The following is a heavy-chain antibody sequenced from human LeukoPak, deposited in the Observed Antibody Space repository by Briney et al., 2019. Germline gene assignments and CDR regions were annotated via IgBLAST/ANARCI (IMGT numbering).Heavy chain of an antibody. V-gene: IGHV4-38-2*01. CDR1: GYSISSGYY. J-gene: IGHJ4*02. D-gene: IGHD3-10*01. Sequence: SETLSLTCAVSGYSISSGYYWGWIRQPPGKGLEWIGSIYHSGSTYYNPSLKSRVTISVDTSKNQFSLKLSSVTAADTAVYYCARVHYYGSGSYYNGYYFDYWGQGTLVTVSS. CDR3: ARVHYYGSGSYYNGYYFDY. CDR2: IYHSGST.